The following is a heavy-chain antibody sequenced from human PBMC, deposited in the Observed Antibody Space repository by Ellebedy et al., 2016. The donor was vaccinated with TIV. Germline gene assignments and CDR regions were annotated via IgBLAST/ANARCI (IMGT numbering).Heavy chain of an antibody. Sequence: GESLKISCAASGFPFSRYAMTLVRPAPGKGLELVSGIVGSGAEKYADSVKGRFTISRDNSKSTVDLQMNSLRAEDTAVYYCAKGRGGGSDSSAPRYYFDYWGLGTLVTVSS. CDR2: IVGSGAEK. V-gene: IGHV3-23*01. CDR3: AKGRGGGSDSSAPRYYFDY. D-gene: IGHD3-22*01. CDR1: GFPFSRYA. J-gene: IGHJ4*02.